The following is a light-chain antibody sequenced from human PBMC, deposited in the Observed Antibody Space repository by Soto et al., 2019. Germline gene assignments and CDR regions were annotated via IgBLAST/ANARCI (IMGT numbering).Light chain of an antibody. Sequence: EIVLTQSPATLSVSPGERATLSCRASQSVSGHLDWYQQKPGQAPRLVIYDASTRATGIPARFSGSGSGAEFTLTISSLQSEDFAVYYCQQYHNWPLTFGGGTKVDIK. CDR2: DAS. CDR1: QSVSGH. CDR3: QQYHNWPLT. V-gene: IGKV3-15*01. J-gene: IGKJ4*01.